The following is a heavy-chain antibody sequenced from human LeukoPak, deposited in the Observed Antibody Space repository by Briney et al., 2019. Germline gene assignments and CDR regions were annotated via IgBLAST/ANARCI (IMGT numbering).Heavy chain of an antibody. Sequence: PSETLSLTCTVSGGFISSGGYYWSWIRQHPGKGLEWIGYTYNSGSTYYNPSLKSRVSISVDTSKNQFSLKLSSVTAADTAVYYCARGGYGDYAFDYWGQGTLVTVSS. D-gene: IGHD4-17*01. CDR3: ARGGYGDYAFDY. CDR2: TYNSGST. J-gene: IGHJ4*02. CDR1: GGFISSGGYY. V-gene: IGHV4-31*03.